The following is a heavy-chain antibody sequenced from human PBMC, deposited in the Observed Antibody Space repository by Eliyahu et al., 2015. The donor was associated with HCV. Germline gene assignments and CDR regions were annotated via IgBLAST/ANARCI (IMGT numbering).Heavy chain of an antibody. CDR3: ARPRGQTINTIDY. V-gene: IGHV4-39*01. D-gene: IGHD1-1*01. CDR2: IYYSGST. J-gene: IGHJ4*02. CDR1: GGSISSSSYY. Sequence: QLQLQESGPGLVKPSETLSLTCTVPGGSISSSSYYWGWIRQPPGKGLAWIGSIYYSGSTYYNPSLKSRVTISVDTSKNQFSLKLSSVTAADTAVYYCARPRGQTINTIDYWGQGTLVTVSS.